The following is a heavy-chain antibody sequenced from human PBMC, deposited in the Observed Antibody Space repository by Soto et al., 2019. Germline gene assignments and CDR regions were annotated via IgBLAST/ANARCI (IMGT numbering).Heavy chain of an antibody. J-gene: IGHJ4*02. CDR1: GFTFSSYW. CDR2: IKQDGSEK. Sequence: GGSLRLSCAASGFTFSSYWMSWVRQAPGKGLEWVANIKQDGSEKYYVDSVKGRFTISRDNAKNSLYLQMNSLRAEDTAVYYCARGGYCSSTSCPRYGLDYWGQGTLVTVSS. CDR3: ARGGYCSSTSCPRYGLDY. D-gene: IGHD2-2*01. V-gene: IGHV3-7*04.